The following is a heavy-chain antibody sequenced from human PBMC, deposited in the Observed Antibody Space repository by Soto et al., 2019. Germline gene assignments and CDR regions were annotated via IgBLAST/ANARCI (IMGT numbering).Heavy chain of an antibody. CDR2: IYPGDSET. D-gene: IGHD2-15*01. V-gene: IGHV5-51*01. CDR3: ARHLRSGGSRSDFDY. J-gene: IGHJ4*02. Sequence: GESLKISCKGSGYSFTSYWIGWVRQMPGKGLEWMGIIYPGDSETRYSPSFQGQVTVSADKSISTAYLQWSSLKTSDTAMYFCARHLRSGGSRSDFDYWGQGSLVTVSS. CDR1: GYSFTSYW.